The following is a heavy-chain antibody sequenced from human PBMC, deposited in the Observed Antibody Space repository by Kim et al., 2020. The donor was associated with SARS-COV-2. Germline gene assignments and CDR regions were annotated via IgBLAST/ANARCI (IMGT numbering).Heavy chain of an antibody. D-gene: IGHD3-22*01. V-gene: IGHV3-30*04. CDR2: ISYDGSNK. CDR1: GFTFSSYA. J-gene: IGHJ5*02. Sequence: GGSLRLSCAASGFTFSSYAMHWVRQAPGKGMEWVAVISYDGSNKYYADSVKGRFTISRDNSKNTLYLQMNSLRAEDTAVYYCARDSTLHYYDSSGYPFSGWFDPGGQGTLVTVSA. CDR3: ARDSTLHYYDSSGYPFSGWFDP.